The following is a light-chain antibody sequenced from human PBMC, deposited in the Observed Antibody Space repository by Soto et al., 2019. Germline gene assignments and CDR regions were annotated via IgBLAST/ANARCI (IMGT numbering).Light chain of an antibody. Sequence: QSALTQPASVSGSPGQSITISCTGTISDVGGYNFVSWYQQYPGKAPKLMICDVSNRPSGVSNRFSGSKSGNTASLTISGRQAEDEADYYCSSFTGSNYVFGTGTQLTVL. CDR1: ISDVGGYNF. J-gene: IGLJ1*01. CDR3: SSFTGSNYV. V-gene: IGLV2-14*03. CDR2: DVS.